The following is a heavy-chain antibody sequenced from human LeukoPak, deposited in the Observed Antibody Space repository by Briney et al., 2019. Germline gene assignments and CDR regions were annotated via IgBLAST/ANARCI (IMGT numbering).Heavy chain of an antibody. CDR2: ISGYNGES. J-gene: IGHJ3*01. V-gene: IGHV1-18*01. Sequence: ASVKVSCKASGYSFSRYGISWVRQAPGQGLEWMGWISGYNGESIYAQTFEGRVTMTTDTSTSTVYMDLGSLTSDDTAVYYCAREERVKANTVTLDAFDFWGQGTMVIVSS. CDR3: AREERVKANTVTLDAFDF. CDR1: GYSFSRYG. D-gene: IGHD4-17*01.